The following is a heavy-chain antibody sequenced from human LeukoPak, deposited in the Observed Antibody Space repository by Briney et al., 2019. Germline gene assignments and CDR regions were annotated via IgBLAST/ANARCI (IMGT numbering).Heavy chain of an antibody. CDR1: GGSISSYY. CDR3: ARDQPDYYGSGSSNVFDI. D-gene: IGHD3-10*01. Sequence: PSEPLSLTCTVSGGSISSYYWSWLRQPRGKGREWIGYIYYSESTNYNPALQRRVPISVGTSKNQFSMKLSSVTPADTAVYYCARDQPDYYGSGSSNVFDIWGQGTMVTVSS. V-gene: IGHV4-59*01. J-gene: IGHJ3*02. CDR2: IYYSEST.